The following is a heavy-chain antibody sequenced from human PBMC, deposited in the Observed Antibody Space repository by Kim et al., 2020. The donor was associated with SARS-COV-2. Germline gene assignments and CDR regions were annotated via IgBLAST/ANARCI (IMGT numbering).Heavy chain of an antibody. J-gene: IGHJ3*02. CDR2: ISGSGGST. Sequence: GGSLRLSCAASGFTFSSYAMSWVRQAPGKGLEWVSAISGSGGSTYYADSVKGRFTISRDNSKNTLYLQMNSLRAEDTAVYYCAKDTIMITFGGVIADAFDIWGQGTMVTVSS. CDR3: AKDTIMITFGGVIADAFDI. CDR1: GFTFSSYA. D-gene: IGHD3-16*02. V-gene: IGHV3-23*01.